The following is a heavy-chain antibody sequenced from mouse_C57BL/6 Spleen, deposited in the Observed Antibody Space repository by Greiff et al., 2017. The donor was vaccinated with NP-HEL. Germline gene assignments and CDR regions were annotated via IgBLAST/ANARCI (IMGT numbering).Heavy chain of an antibody. CDR2: INPSNGGT. CDR1: GYTFTSYW. CDR3: AKETTVVARDHAMDY. V-gene: IGHV1-53*01. Sequence: QVQLQQPGTELVKPGASVKLSCKASGYTFTSYWMHWVKQRPGQGLEWIGNINPSNGGTNYNEKFKSKATLTVDKSSSTAYMQLSSLTSEDSAVYYCAKETTVVARDHAMDYWGQGTSVTVSS. D-gene: IGHD1-1*01. J-gene: IGHJ4*01.